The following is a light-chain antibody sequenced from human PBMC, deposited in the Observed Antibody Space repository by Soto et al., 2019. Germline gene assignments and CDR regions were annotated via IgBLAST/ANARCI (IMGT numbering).Light chain of an antibody. CDR3: SSYTDSNTLL. V-gene: IGLV2-14*01. CDR1: TSDVGGYNF. Sequence: QSVLTQPASVSGSPGQSITISCTGTTSDVGGYNFVSWYQQHPGKAPKLIIYEITNRPSGVSNRFSGSKSGNTASLTISGLQAEDEAIYYCSSYTDSNTLLFGGGTKVTVL. J-gene: IGLJ2*01. CDR2: EIT.